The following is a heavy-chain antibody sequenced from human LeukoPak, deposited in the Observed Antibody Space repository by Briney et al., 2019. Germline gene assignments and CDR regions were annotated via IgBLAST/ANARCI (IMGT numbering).Heavy chain of an antibody. CDR2: MNQDGNTK. Sequence: GGSLRLSCVASGFTLNTYWMNWVRQAPGKGLEWVANMNQDGNTKQYVDSVKGRFTISRDNAKNSLHLQMNSLRAEDTAVYYCARTPVGNFDYWGQGTLVTVSS. J-gene: IGHJ4*02. V-gene: IGHV3-7*03. D-gene: IGHD1-26*01. CDR1: GFTLNTYW. CDR3: ARTPVGNFDY.